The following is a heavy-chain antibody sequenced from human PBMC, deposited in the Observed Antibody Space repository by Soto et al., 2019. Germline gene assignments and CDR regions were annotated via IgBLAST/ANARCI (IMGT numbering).Heavy chain of an antibody. CDR1: GGSFSRYY. CDR3: ARGGIAAAGTRGLFDY. D-gene: IGHD6-13*01. Sequence: SETLSLTCTVYGGSFSRYYWSWIRQSLGKGLEWIGEINHSGDSNYNPSLKSRVIISVDTPKNQFSLKLNSMTAADTAVYYCARGGIAAAGTRGLFDYWGQGTLVTVSS. V-gene: IGHV4-34*01. J-gene: IGHJ4*02. CDR2: INHSGDS.